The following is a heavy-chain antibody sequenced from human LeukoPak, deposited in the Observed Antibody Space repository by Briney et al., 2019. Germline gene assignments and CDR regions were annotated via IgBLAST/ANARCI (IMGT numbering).Heavy chain of an antibody. J-gene: IGHJ4*02. Sequence: GGSLRLSCAASGFTFSSYSMNWVRQAPGKGLECVSYISSSSSTIYYADSVKGRFTISRDNAKNSLYLQMNSLRAEDTAVYYCARDFHRRVYDSSGYAPYWGQGTLVTVSS. V-gene: IGHV3-48*01. CDR1: GFTFSSYS. CDR3: ARDFHRRVYDSSGYAPY. D-gene: IGHD3-22*01. CDR2: ISSSSSTI.